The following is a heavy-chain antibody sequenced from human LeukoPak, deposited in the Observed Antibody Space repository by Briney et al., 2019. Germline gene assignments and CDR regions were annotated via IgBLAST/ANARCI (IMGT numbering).Heavy chain of an antibody. V-gene: IGHV5-51*01. Sequence: GESLKISCKGSGYSFTSYWIGWVRQMPGKVLEWMGIIYPGDSDTRYSPSFQGQVTISADKSISTAYLQWSSLKASDTAMYYCARHGIAAAGTGRWGFDYWGQGTLVTVSS. CDR3: ARHGIAAAGTGRWGFDY. J-gene: IGHJ4*02. D-gene: IGHD6-13*01. CDR2: IYPGDSDT. CDR1: GYSFTSYW.